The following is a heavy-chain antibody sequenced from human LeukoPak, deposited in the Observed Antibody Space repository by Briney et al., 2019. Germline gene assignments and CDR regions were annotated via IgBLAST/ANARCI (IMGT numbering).Heavy chain of an antibody. CDR3: ARGGGKYCSSTSCLSL. CDR2: IYYSGST. CDR1: GGSISSYY. V-gene: IGHV4-59*01. Sequence: KSSETLSLTCTVSGGSISSYYWSWIRQPPGKGLEWIGYIYYSGSTNYNPSLKSRVTISVDTSKNQFSLKLSSVTAADTAVYYCARGGGKYCSSTSCLSLWGQGTLVTVSS. D-gene: IGHD2-2*01. J-gene: IGHJ4*02.